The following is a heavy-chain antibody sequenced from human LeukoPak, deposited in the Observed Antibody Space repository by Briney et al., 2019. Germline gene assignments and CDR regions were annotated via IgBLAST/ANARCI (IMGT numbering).Heavy chain of an antibody. CDR3: ASAPNENYFDF. V-gene: IGHV3-7*01. Sequence: GGSLRLSCAASGFTSSNYWMSWVRQAPGKGLEWVANINQDGSAKDYGGSVKGRFTISRDNAKSSVYLQMNSLRAEDTAVYFCASAPNENYFDFWGQGTLVTVSS. CDR2: INQDGSAK. J-gene: IGHJ4*02. CDR1: GFTSSNYW.